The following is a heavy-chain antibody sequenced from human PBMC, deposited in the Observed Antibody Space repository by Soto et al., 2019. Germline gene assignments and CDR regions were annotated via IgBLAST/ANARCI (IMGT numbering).Heavy chain of an antibody. D-gene: IGHD2-21*02. Sequence: QVQLVESGRGVVQPGRSLRLSCAASGFTFSSYGMHWVRQAPGKGLEWVAVISYDGSNKYYADSVKGRFTISRDNSKNTLYLQMNSLRAEDTAVYYCAKADCGGDCYSFDAFDIWGQGTMVTVSS. V-gene: IGHV3-30*18. CDR2: ISYDGSNK. CDR3: AKADCGGDCYSFDAFDI. CDR1: GFTFSSYG. J-gene: IGHJ3*02.